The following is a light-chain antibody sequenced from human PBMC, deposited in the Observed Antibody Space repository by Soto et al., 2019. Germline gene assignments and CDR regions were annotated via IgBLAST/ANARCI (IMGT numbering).Light chain of an antibody. CDR1: SGHSSYA. CDR3: QAWGTGGV. V-gene: IGLV4-69*01. J-gene: IGLJ3*02. Sequence: QLVLTQSPSASASLGASVKLTCTRSSGHSSYAIAWHQQQPEKGPRYLMEINSDGSHTKGDGVPDRFSGYSSGADRYLTISSLQSDDEADYYCQAWGTGGVFGGGTKVTVL. CDR2: INSDGSH.